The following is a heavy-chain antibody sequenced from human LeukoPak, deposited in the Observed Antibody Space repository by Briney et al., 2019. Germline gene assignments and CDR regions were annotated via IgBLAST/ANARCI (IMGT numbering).Heavy chain of an antibody. V-gene: IGHV4-4*02. J-gene: IGHJ4*02. CDR2: IYHSGST. Sequence: MASETLSLTCAVSGGSISSSNWWSWVRQPPGKGLEWIGEIYHSGSTNYNPSLKSRVTISVDKSKNQFSLKLSSVTAADTAVYYCARDVRYCSSTSCYSLSNYWGQGTLVTVSS. CDR1: GGSISSSNW. D-gene: IGHD2-2*01. CDR3: ARDVRYCSSTSCYSLSNY.